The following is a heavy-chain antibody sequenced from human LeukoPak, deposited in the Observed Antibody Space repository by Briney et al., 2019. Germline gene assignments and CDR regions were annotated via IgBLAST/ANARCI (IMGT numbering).Heavy chain of an antibody. V-gene: IGHV3-23*01. J-gene: IGHJ4*02. Sequence: PGGSLRLSCAASGFTFSNAWMSWVRQAAGKGLEWVSSINGGGGSTYYADSVKGRFTISRDNSKNTLYLQMNSLRAEDTAVYYCAKPAKTDYADYWGQGTLVTVSS. CDR3: AKPAKTDYADY. CDR1: GFTFSNAW. D-gene: IGHD1-14*01. CDR2: INGGGGST.